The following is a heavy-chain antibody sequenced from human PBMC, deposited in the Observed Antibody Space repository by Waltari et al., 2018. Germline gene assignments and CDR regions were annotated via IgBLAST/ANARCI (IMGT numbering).Heavy chain of an antibody. CDR1: GLSVTASH. J-gene: IGHJ2*01. Sequence: EEQLVESGGGLIQPGESLRLSCAAFGLSVTASHMAWVRQAPGKGPEAPSVIYSDGSTYYAESVRGRFTLSRDSSKNIVSLQMTGLRADDTATYYCGRRSTVTTPPLWGRGVLVTVTT. CDR3: GRRSTVTTPPL. D-gene: IGHD4-17*01. CDR2: IYSDGST. V-gene: IGHV3-53*01.